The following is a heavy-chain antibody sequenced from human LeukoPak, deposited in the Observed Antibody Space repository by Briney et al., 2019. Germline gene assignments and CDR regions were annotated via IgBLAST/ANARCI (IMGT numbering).Heavy chain of an antibody. CDR2: ISDSGGST. CDR1: GFTFASYA. J-gene: IGHJ4*02. V-gene: IGHV3-23*01. D-gene: IGHD1-26*01. Sequence: GGSLRLSCAASGFTFASYAMSWVRQAPGKGLEWVSGISDSGGSTYYADSVKGRFTISRDNSKNTLSLQMSSLRAEDTAVYYCAKNWDECDYWGQGTLVTVSS. CDR3: AKNWDECDY.